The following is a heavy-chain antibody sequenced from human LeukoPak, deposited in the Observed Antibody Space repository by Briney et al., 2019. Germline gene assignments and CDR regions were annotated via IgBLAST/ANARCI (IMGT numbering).Heavy chain of an antibody. Sequence: SETLSLTCTVSVGSISSYYWSWIREPPGKGLEGIWYSCYSGSTNYNPSLESRVTISVDTSKNHFSLKLSSVTAADTAVYYCAISITGTTPWFDYWGQGTLVTVSS. CDR1: VGSISSYY. CDR3: AISITGTTPWFDY. J-gene: IGHJ4*02. V-gene: IGHV4-59*01. CDR2: SCYSGST. D-gene: IGHD1-7*01.